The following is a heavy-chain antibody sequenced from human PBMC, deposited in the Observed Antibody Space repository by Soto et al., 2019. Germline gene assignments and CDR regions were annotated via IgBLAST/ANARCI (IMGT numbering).Heavy chain of an antibody. CDR2: IYHSGST. V-gene: IGHV4-4*02. CDR1: GGSISSSNW. D-gene: IGHD3-10*01. CDR3: ARDRITMVRGSWY. Sequence: PSETLSLTCAVSGGSISSSNWWSWVRQPPGKGLEWIGEIYHSGSTNYNPSLKSRVTISVDKSKNQFSLKLSSVTAADTAVYYCARDRITMVRGSWYWGQGTLVTVSS. J-gene: IGHJ4*02.